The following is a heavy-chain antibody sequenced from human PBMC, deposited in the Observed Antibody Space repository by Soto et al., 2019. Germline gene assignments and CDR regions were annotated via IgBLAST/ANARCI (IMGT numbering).Heavy chain of an antibody. D-gene: IGHD5-12*01. CDR2: IIPVFGRP. CDR1: GGSFSSFV. V-gene: IGHV1-69*13. J-gene: IGHJ1*01. CDR3: AREGSGYNL. Sequence: SSVKVSCKASGGSFSSFVISWVRQAPGQGLEWMGGIIPVFGRPNYAQRFRGRLTITADESTNTVYMELIDLRSEDTAVYYCAREGSGYNLWGQGTLVTVSS.